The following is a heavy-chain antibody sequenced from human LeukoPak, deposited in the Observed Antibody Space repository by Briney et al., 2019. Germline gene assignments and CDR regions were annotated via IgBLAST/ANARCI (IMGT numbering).Heavy chain of an antibody. Sequence: ASVKVSCKASGYTFTGYYMHWVRQAPGQGLEWMGWINLNSGGTNYSEKFQGRVPMTRDTSISTAYMELSRLRSDDTTVYYCARDFPAAVPAAARRPGYYYYYMDVWGKGTTVTVSS. CDR2: INLNSGGT. V-gene: IGHV1-2*02. D-gene: IGHD2-2*01. J-gene: IGHJ6*03. CDR1: GYTFTGYY. CDR3: ARDFPAAVPAAARRPGYYYYYMDV.